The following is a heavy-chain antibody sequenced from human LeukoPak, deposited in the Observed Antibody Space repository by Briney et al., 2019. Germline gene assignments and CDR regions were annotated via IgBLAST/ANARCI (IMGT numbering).Heavy chain of an antibody. V-gene: IGHV3-21*01. Sequence: GGSLRLSCAASGFTFSSYSMNWVRQAPGKGLEWVSSISSSSSSYVHYADSVRGRFTISRDNAKNSLFLQMNSLRGEDTAVYYCARCTTGKTFGSLREIKKSREIDYWGQGTMVTVSS. J-gene: IGHJ3*01. D-gene: IGHD1-1*01. CDR2: ISSSSSSYV. CDR3: ARCTTGKTFGSLREIKKSREIDY. CDR1: GFTFSSYS.